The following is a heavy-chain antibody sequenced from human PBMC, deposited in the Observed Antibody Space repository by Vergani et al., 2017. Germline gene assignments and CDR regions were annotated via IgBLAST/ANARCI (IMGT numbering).Heavy chain of an antibody. CDR2: ISWNSNSI. Sequence: DVQLEESGGGLVLPGRSLRLSCVASGFTSAGYDMHWVRQAPGKGLEWVSGISWNSNSIGYADSVKGRFTISRDNAKNSLYLQMNSLRAEDTALYYCANYLGTSSGGGWFDPWGQGTLVIVSS. J-gene: IGHJ5*02. D-gene: IGHD6-6*01. CDR3: ANYLGTSSGGGWFDP. CDR1: GFTSAGYD. V-gene: IGHV3-9*02.